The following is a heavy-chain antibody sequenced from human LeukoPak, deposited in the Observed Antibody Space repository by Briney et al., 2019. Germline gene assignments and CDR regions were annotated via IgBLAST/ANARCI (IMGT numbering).Heavy chain of an antibody. D-gene: IGHD6-19*01. CDR1: GYRFNSYG. V-gene: IGHV1-18*01. CDR2: SSAYNGNT. CDR3: ARGLVAGTSDY. Sequence: ASVKVSCKASGYRFNSYGISWLRQAPGQGLQWVGWSSAYNGNTNYAQKLQGRVTMTTDTSTSTAYMELRSLRSDDTAVYYCARGLVAGTSDYWGQGTLVTVSS. J-gene: IGHJ4*02.